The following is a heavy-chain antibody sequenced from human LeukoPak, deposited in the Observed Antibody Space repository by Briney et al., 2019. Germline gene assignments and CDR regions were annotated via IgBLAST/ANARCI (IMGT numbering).Heavy chain of an antibody. J-gene: IGHJ4*02. CDR1: GFMFSNYW. Sequence: GGSLRLSCAASGFMFSNYWMSWVRQAPGKGLEWVAMIKADGSGDYYVDSVKGRFTISRDDAKNSLHLQMNGLRAEDTAVYYCARDWGGGSGAGIDCWGQGTLVTVSS. V-gene: IGHV3-7*01. D-gene: IGHD3-10*01. CDR2: IKADGSGD. CDR3: ARDWGGGSGAGIDC.